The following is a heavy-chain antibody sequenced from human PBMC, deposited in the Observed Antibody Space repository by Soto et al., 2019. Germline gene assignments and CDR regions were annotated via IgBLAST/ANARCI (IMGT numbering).Heavy chain of an antibody. D-gene: IGHD2-2*01. CDR3: ARRIGYCSSPSCEHGYYYYYYGMDV. CDR1: GGTFSSYA. V-gene: IGHV1-69*13. CDR2: IIPIFGTA. J-gene: IGHJ6*02. Sequence: SVKVSCKASGGTFSSYAISWVRQAPGQGLEWMGGIIPIFGTANYAQKFQGRVTITADESTSTAYMELSSLRSEDTAVYYCARRIGYCSSPSCEHGYYYYYYGMDVWGQGTTVTVSS.